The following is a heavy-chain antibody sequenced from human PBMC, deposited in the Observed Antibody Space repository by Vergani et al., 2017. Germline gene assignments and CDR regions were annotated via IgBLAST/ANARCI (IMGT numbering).Heavy chain of an antibody. CDR3: ARQKDYYMDV. Sequence: QVQLQESGPGLVKASQTLSLTCSVSGAYVGSGGYYWTWVRQRPGMCLDWIGYIYYSGTTSYNTSLESRLPISVDTSEDHLSLKLTSVTDSDTAVYYCARQKDYYMDVWGKGTTVTVS. CDR1: GAYVGSGGYY. V-gene: IGHV4-31*03. CDR2: IYYSGTT. J-gene: IGHJ6*03.